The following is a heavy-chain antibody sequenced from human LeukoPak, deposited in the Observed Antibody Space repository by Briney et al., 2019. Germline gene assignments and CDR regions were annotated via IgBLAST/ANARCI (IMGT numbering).Heavy chain of an antibody. Sequence: GGSLRLSCAASGFTFSSYSMNWVRQAPGKGLEWVSSISSSSSYIYYADSVKGRFTISRDIAKNSLYLQMNSLRAEDTAVYYCARDQGTVTNYWGQGTLVTVSS. V-gene: IGHV3-21*01. J-gene: IGHJ4*02. D-gene: IGHD4-11*01. CDR3: ARDQGTVTNY. CDR2: ISSSSSYI. CDR1: GFTFSSYS.